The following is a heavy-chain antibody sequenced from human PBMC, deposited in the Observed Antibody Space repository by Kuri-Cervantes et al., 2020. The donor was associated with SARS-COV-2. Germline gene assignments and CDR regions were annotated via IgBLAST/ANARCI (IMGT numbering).Heavy chain of an antibody. CDR2: IYYSGST. V-gene: IGHV4-59*12. J-gene: IGHJ4*02. CDR3: AGCIWWYFIFDL. CDR1: GGSISSYY. D-gene: IGHD2-15*01. Sequence: SETLSLTCTVSGGSISSYYWSWIRQPPGQGLEGIGYIYYSGSTNYNPSLKSRVTISVDTSNTNFSLKPSSVTAAGTAVYDCAGCIWWYFIFDLWGQGTLVTVSS.